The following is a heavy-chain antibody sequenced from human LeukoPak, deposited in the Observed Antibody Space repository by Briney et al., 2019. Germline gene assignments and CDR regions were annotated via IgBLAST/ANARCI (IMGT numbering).Heavy chain of an antibody. CDR2: IYTSGST. Sequence: SETLSLTCTVSGGSISSGSYYWSWIRQPAGKGLEWIGRIYTSGSTHYNPSLKSRVTISVDKSKNQFYLNLKSVTAADTAVYSCARENWVYPQPPGAQGPLATVS. J-gene: IGHJ5*02. V-gene: IGHV4-61*02. D-gene: IGHD7-27*01. CDR1: GGSISSGSYY. CDR3: ARENWVYPQPP.